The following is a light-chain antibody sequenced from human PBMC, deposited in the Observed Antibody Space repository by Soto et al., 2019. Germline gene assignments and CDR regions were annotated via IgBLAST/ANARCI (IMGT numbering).Light chain of an antibody. J-gene: IGKJ4*01. CDR3: QQLKSYPLS. CDR2: AAS. CDR1: QDISSY. V-gene: IGKV1-9*01. Sequence: DIQLTQSPSFLSASVGDRVTITFRTSQDISSYLAWYQQKPGKAPQLLISAASTLQSGVPSRFSGSGSGTEFTITISSLQPEDFATYYCQQLKSYPLSFGGGTKVEI.